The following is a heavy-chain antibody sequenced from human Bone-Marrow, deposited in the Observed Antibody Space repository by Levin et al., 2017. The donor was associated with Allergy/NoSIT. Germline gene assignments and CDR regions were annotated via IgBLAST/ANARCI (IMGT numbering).Heavy chain of an antibody. Sequence: PGGSLRLSCAVSGITFTDAWMSWVRQAPGKGLEWVGRLKSKTDGGTTDYAAPVKGRFIISRDDSKNTLYLQMNSLKFEDTAIYYCTRYYYGSGSYYTFDAFDIWGQGTMVTVSS. J-gene: IGHJ3*02. CDR1: GITFTDAW. D-gene: IGHD3-10*01. V-gene: IGHV3-15*01. CDR2: LKSKTDGGTT. CDR3: TRYYYGSGSYYTFDAFDI.